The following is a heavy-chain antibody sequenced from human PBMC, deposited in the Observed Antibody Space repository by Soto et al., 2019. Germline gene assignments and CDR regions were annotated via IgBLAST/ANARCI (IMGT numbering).Heavy chain of an antibody. CDR3: ARDRFGLAVTTPPSFYYYYEMDV. Sequence: KPSETLSLTCTVSGGSVSSSSYYWSWIRQPPGKGLEWIGYIYYSGRTNYNPSLKSRVTISVDTSKNQFSLKLSSVTAADTAVYYCARDRFGLAVTTPPSFYYYYEMDVWGQGTTVTVSS. D-gene: IGHD4-17*01. CDR1: GGSVSSSSYY. V-gene: IGHV4-61*01. J-gene: IGHJ6*02. CDR2: IYYSGRT.